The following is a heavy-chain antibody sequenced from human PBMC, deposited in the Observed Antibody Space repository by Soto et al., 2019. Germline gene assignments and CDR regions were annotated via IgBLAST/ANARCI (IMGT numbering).Heavy chain of an antibody. CDR2: IDPSDSYT. V-gene: IGHV5-10-1*01. D-gene: IGHD3-22*01. Sequence: PGESLKISCKGSGYSFTSYWISWVRQMPGKGLEWMGRIDPSDSYTNYSPSFQGHVTISADKSISTAYLQWSSLKASDTAMYYCARQDYYDSSGYHPFDYWGQGTLVTVSS. CDR1: GYSFTSYW. CDR3: ARQDYYDSSGYHPFDY. J-gene: IGHJ4*02.